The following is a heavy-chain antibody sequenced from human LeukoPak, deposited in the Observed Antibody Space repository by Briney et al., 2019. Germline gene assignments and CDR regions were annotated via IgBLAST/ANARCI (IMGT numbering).Heavy chain of an antibody. J-gene: IGHJ5*02. Sequence: SETLSLTCAVYGGSFSGYYWGWIRQLPGKGLERIGSIYYSGSTYYNPTLKSRVTISVDTSKNQFSLKLSSVTAADTAVYYCARDCYGSGVNSEYNWFAPWGQGTLVTVSS. V-gene: IGHV4-34*01. CDR1: GGSFSGYY. CDR2: IYYSGST. CDR3: ARDCYGSGVNSEYNWFAP. D-gene: IGHD3-10*01.